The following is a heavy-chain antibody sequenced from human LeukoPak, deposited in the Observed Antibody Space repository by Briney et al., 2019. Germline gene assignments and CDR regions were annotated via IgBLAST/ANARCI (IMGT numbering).Heavy chain of an antibody. Sequence: PPETRSLTCTVSGGSISSGGYYWSWIRQHPGKGLEWIGYIYYSGSTYYNPSLKSRVTISVDTSKNQFSLKLSSVTAADTAVYYCARSDTSMKFDYWGKGTLVSASS. CDR1: GGSISSGGYY. V-gene: IGHV4-31*03. CDR3: ARSDTSMKFDY. D-gene: IGHD5-18*01. CDR2: IYYSGST. J-gene: IGHJ4*02.